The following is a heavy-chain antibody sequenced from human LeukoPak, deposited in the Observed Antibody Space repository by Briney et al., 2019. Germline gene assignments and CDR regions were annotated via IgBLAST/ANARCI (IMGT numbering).Heavy chain of an antibody. J-gene: IGHJ3*02. CDR3: ARDGNAMVRGYAFEI. V-gene: IGHV4-30-4*01. D-gene: IGHD3-10*01. CDR2: IYSSGST. Sequence: SQTLSLTCSVSGDSISSGDYDWSWIRQPPGKGLEWIGYIYSSGSTYYNPSLKSRVTISVDTSKNQFSLKLSSVTTADTAVYYCARDGNAMVRGYAFEIWGQGTMVTVSS. CDR1: GDSISSGDYD.